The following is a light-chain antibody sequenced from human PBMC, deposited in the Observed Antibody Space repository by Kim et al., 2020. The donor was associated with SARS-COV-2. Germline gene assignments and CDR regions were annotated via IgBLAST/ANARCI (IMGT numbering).Light chain of an antibody. CDR3: QQYNNWPPYI. J-gene: IGKJ2*01. CDR2: GAS. V-gene: IGKV3-15*01. Sequence: VSPGERVTLSGMASQNISGNLAWYKQKPGQAPRLVIYGASTRATGVPARFSGSGSGTEFTLTISGLQSEEFAVYYCQQYNNWPPYIFGQGTKLEI. CDR1: QNISGN.